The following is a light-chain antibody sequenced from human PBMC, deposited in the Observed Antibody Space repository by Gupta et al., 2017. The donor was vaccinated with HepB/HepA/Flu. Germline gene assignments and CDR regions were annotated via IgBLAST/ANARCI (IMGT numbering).Light chain of an antibody. CDR2: EVN. Sequence: QSALTQPPSASGSPGQSVTISCTGTSNDIGSYNYVSWYQQHPGKAPKLMIFEVNKRPSGVPDRFSGSKSGNTASLTVSGLQADDEADCYCSSYAGSSNFVFGGGTKLTVL. CDR1: SNDIGSYNY. J-gene: IGLJ2*01. CDR3: SSYAGSSNFV. V-gene: IGLV2-8*01.